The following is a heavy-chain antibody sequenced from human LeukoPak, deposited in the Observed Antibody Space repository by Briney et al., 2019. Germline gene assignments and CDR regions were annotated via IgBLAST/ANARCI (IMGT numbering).Heavy chain of an antibody. CDR2: IWHDGSNK. V-gene: IGHV3-33*01. J-gene: IGHJ3*02. Sequence: GGALRLSCAASGFTFSSYGMHWVRQAPAKGLEWVAVIWHDGSNKYYADSVKGRFAISRDNSKNTLYLQMNSLRAEDTAVYYCARESVGYYDSIDAFDIWGQGTMVTVSS. D-gene: IGHD3-22*01. CDR1: GFTFSSYG. CDR3: ARESVGYYDSIDAFDI.